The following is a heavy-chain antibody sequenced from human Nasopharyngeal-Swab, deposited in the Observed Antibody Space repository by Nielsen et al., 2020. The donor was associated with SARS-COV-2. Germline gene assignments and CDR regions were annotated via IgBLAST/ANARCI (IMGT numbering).Heavy chain of an antibody. V-gene: IGHV3-48*03. CDR3: ARDDHTVVGTAVGHDAFDI. D-gene: IGHD2-21*02. CDR1: GFTFSSYE. J-gene: IGHJ3*02. CDR2: ISSSGSTI. Sequence: GESLKISCAASGFTFSSYEMNWVRQAPGKGLEWVSYISSSGSTIYYADSVKGRFTISRDNAKNSLYLQMNSLRAEDTAVYYCARDDHTVVGTAVGHDAFDIWGQGTMVTVSS.